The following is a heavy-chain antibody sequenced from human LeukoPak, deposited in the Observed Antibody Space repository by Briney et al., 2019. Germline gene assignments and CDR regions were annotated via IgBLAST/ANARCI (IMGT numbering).Heavy chain of an antibody. D-gene: IGHD2-15*01. V-gene: IGHV1-8*01. CDR1: GYTFTSYD. J-gene: IGHJ5*02. CDR3: ARDRGAARGLWFDP. CDR2: MNPNSGNT. Sequence: ASVKVSCKASGYTFTSYDINWVRQATGQGLEWMGWMNPNSGNTGYAQKFQGRVTITADKSTSTAYMELSSLRSEDTAVYYCARDRGAARGLWFDPWGQGTLVTVSS.